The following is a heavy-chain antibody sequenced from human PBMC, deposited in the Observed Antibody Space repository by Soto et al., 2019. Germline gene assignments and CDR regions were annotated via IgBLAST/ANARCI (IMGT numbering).Heavy chain of an antibody. D-gene: IGHD3-16*02. Sequence: SETLSLTCTVSGGSISRYYWSWIRQPPGKGLEWIGYIYYSGSTNYNPSLKSRVTISVDTSKNQFSLKLSSVTAADTAVYYCARQYGMITFGGVIVPGDFDYWGQGTLVTVSS. CDR2: IYYSGST. J-gene: IGHJ4*02. CDR1: GGSISRYY. V-gene: IGHV4-59*08. CDR3: ARQYGMITFGGVIVPGDFDY.